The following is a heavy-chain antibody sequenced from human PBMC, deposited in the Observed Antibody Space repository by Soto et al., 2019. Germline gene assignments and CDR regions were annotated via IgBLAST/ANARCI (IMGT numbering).Heavy chain of an antibody. V-gene: IGHV4-34*01. CDR3: ARGNPITGTTRFDP. D-gene: IGHD1-7*01. CDR2: ISHSGGT. Sequence: SATLSLTCAVYGGSFSGYYWSWIRQPPGKGLEWIGEISHSGGTNYNPSLKSRVTISLDMSKSQFSLKLSSVTAADTAVYYCARGNPITGTTRFDPWGQGTLVTVSS. J-gene: IGHJ5*02. CDR1: GGSFSGYY.